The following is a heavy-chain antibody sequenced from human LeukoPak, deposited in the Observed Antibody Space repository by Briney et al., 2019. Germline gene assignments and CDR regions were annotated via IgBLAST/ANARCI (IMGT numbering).Heavy chain of an antibody. CDR3: ARDYYDSSGFWFDP. D-gene: IGHD3-22*01. V-gene: IGHV1-69*04. J-gene: IGHJ5*02. Sequence: GSSVKVSCKASGGTFNSYTISWVRQAPGQGLEWMERIIPILGIANYAQKFQGRVTITADKSTSTAYMELSSLRSEDTAVYYCARDYYDSSGFWFDPWGQGTLVTVSS. CDR1: GGTFNSYT. CDR2: IIPILGIA.